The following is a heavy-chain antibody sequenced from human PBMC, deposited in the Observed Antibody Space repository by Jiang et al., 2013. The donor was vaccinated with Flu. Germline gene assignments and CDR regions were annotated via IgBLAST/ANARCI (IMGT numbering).Heavy chain of an antibody. Sequence: GLVKPSETLPSPALSMVGPSVVTTGAGSASPPGKGLEWIGEINHSGSTNYNPSLKSRVTISVDTSKNQFSLKLSSVTAADTAVYYCARARSWFDPWGQGTLVTVSS. V-gene: IGHV4-34*01. J-gene: IGHJ5*02. CDR1: VGPSVVTT. CDR2: INHSGST. CDR3: ARARSWFDP.